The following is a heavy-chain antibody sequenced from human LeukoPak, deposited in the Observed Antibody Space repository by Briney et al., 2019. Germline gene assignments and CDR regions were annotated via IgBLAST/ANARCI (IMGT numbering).Heavy chain of an antibody. CDR2: IYYSGST. D-gene: IGHD6-13*01. CDR3: ARGKQSPFDY. V-gene: IGHV4-39*07. Sequence: SETLSLTCTVSGGSISSGDYYWGWIRQPPGKGLEWIGSIYYSGSTYYNPSLKSRVTISVDTSKNQFSLKLSSVTAADTAVYYCARGKQSPFDYWGQGTLVTVSS. CDR1: GGSISSGDYY. J-gene: IGHJ4*02.